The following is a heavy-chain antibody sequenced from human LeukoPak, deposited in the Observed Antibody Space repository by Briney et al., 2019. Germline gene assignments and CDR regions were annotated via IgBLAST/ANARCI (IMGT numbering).Heavy chain of an antibody. J-gene: IGHJ4*02. Sequence: TGGSLSLSCAASGFTFSSYAMGWVRHAPGRGLEWVSTINGGGVNTHYADSVGGRFTISRDNSKNTLFLQMNSPRDEDTAVYYCAKDLYSNYGPADYWGQGNLVTVSS. CDR1: GFTFSSYA. D-gene: IGHD4-11*01. CDR2: INGGGVNT. CDR3: AKDLYSNYGPADY. V-gene: IGHV3-23*01.